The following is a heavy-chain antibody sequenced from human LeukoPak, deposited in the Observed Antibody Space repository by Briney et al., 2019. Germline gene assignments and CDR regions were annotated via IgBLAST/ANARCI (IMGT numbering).Heavy chain of an antibody. Sequence: GGSLRLSCAASGFTFSDYYMSWIRQAPWKGLEWVSYISSSGSTIYYADSVKGRFTISRDNAKNSLYLQMNSLRAEDTAVYYCARGSNYDILTGYYSPHYYFDYWGQGTLVTVSS. CDR1: GFTFSDYY. CDR3: ARGSNYDILTGYYSPHYYFDY. J-gene: IGHJ4*02. V-gene: IGHV3-11*01. CDR2: ISSSGSTI. D-gene: IGHD3-9*01.